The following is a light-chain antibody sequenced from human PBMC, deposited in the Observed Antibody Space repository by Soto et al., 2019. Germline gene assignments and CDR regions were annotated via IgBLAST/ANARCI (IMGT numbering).Light chain of an antibody. CDR1: PSISSNY. J-gene: IGKJ1*01. CDR2: DAS. V-gene: IGKV3-20*01. CDR3: QQYAEYPRT. Sequence: EIGLTQSPGTLSLSPGARATLSCRASPSISSNYLAWYQKTPGQAPMLLIYDASSRAAGIPDRFSGSASGTAFTLTISTAAPEDSGVYYCQQYAEYPRTLGQGTKVEVK.